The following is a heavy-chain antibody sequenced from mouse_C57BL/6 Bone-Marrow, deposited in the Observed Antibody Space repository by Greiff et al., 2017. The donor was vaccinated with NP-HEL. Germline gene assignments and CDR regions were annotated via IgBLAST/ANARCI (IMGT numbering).Heavy chain of an antibody. J-gene: IGHJ2*01. CDR1: GFNIKDDY. CDR3: TFCYSNYPYYFDY. D-gene: IGHD2-5*01. CDR2: IDPENGDT. Sequence: VQLQQSGAELVRPGASVKLSCTASGFNIKDDYMHWVKQRPEQGLEWIGWIDPENGDTEYASKFQGKATITADTSSNTAYLQLSSLTSEDTAVSYCTFCYSNYPYYFDYGGQGTAPTVSS. V-gene: IGHV14-4*01.